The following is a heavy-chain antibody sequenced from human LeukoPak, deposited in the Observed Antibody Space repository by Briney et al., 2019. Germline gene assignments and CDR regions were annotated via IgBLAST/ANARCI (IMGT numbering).Heavy chain of an antibody. J-gene: IGHJ4*02. CDR2: ISYDGSNK. CDR3: ARGVRACLDY. D-gene: IGHD4-23*01. CDR1: GFNSEDHA. Sequence: GGSLGLSCVVSGFNSEDHAMHWVRQAPGKGLEWVAVISYDGSNKYYADSVKGRFTISRDNSKNTLYLQMNSLRAEDTAVYYCARGVRACLDYWGQGTLVTVSS. V-gene: IGHV3-30*04.